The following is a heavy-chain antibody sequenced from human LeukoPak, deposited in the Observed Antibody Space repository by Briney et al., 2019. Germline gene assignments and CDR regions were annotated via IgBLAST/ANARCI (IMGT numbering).Heavy chain of an antibody. D-gene: IGHD6-19*01. CDR1: GGSISSGSYY. CDR3: ASGDSSGWRLGFDY. CDR2: IYTSGST. Sequence: PSETLSLTXTVSGGSISSGSYYWSGIRQPAGKGLEWIGRIYTSGSTNYNPSLKSRVTISVDTSKNQLSLKLSSVTAADTAVYYCASGDSSGWRLGFDYWGQGTLVTVSS. J-gene: IGHJ4*02. V-gene: IGHV4-61*02.